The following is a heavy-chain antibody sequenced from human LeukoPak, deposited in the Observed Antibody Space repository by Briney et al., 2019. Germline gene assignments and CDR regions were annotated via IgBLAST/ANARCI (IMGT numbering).Heavy chain of an antibody. D-gene: IGHD3-10*01. Sequence: GGSLRLSCAASGFTFNNYGMHWVRQAPGKGLEWVAVISYDGSNKYYADSVKGRFTISRDNSKNTLYLQMNSLRAEDTAVYYCAKDLRSYDNWFDPWGQGTLVTVSS. J-gene: IGHJ5*02. CDR2: ISYDGSNK. V-gene: IGHV3-30*18. CDR3: AKDLRSYDNWFDP. CDR1: GFTFNNYG.